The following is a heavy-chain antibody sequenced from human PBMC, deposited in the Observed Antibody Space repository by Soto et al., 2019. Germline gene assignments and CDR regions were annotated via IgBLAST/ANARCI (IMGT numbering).Heavy chain of an antibody. J-gene: IGHJ4*02. Sequence: GGSLRLSCTGCGFPFSIYAMSWVRQAPGKWLEWFSGMSTRAGDTXXVDSVKGRXPISRSHSTYTXHLQMXSLRAEDTAVYYCAKEVISRKLDFDYWGQGX. CDR3: AKEVISRKLDFDY. V-gene: IGHV3-23*01. CDR2: MSTRAGDT. CDR1: GFPFSIYA.